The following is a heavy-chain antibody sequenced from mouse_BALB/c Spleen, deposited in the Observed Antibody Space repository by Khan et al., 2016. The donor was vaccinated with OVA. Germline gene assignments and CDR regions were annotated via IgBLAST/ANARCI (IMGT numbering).Heavy chain of an antibody. CDR1: GCTFTSYW. D-gene: IGHD6-1*01. Sequence: QVQLKESGAELAKPGASVKMSCKASGCTFTSYWMHWVKQRPGLGLEWIGYINPSTGYTEYNQKFKDKATLPTDKSSSTAFMQLSSLTSDDSAVYSCADTILCYYSMDYRGQESSVTVSS. V-gene: IGHV1-7*01. J-gene: IGHJ4*01. CDR3: ADTILCYYSMDY. CDR2: INPSTGYT.